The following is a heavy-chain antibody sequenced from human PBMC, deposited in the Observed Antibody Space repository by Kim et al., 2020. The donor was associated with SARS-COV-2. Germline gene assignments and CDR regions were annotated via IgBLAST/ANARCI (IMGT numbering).Heavy chain of an antibody. Sequence: GGSLRLSCEASGFAFSSYGMHWVRQAPGKGLEWVAVIWYDGSKNYYADSVKGRFTISRDNSKNTLYLQMNSLRAEDTAVYYCAKDRMVRGVIIDYFDYWGQGTLVTVSS. J-gene: IGHJ4*02. D-gene: IGHD3-10*01. CDR2: IWYDGSKN. V-gene: IGHV3-33*06. CDR3: AKDRMVRGVIIDYFDY. CDR1: GFAFSSYG.